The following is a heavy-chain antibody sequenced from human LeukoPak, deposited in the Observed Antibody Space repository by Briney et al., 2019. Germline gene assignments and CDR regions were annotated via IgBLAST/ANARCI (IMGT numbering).Heavy chain of an antibody. J-gene: IGHJ4*02. D-gene: IGHD3-22*01. Sequence: ASVKVSCKASGGTFSSYAISWVRQAPGQGLEWMGGIIPIFGTANYAQKFQGRVTITADESTSTAYMELSSLRSEDTAVYYCARATYYYDSSGFDFDYWGQGTLVTVS. CDR1: GGTFSSYA. CDR3: ARATYYYDSSGFDFDY. CDR2: IIPIFGTA. V-gene: IGHV1-69*13.